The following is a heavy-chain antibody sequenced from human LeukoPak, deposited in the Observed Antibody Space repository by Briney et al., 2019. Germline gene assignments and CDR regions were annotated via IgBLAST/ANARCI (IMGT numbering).Heavy chain of an antibody. D-gene: IGHD2-15*01. CDR1: GFTFSSYE. V-gene: IGHV3-48*03. Sequence: GGSLRLSCAASGFTFSSYEMNWVRQAPGKGLEWVSYISSSGSTIYYADSVKGRFTISRDNSKNTLYLQMNSLRAEDTAVYYCAKARRGAASAFDIWGQGTMVTVSS. CDR3: AKARRGAASAFDI. CDR2: ISSSGSTI. J-gene: IGHJ3*02.